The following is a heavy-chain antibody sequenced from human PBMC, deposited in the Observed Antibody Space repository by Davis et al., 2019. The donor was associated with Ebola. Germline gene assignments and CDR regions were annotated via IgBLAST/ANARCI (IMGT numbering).Heavy chain of an antibody. CDR3: AKDLMGTVVAALFDP. J-gene: IGHJ5*02. Sequence: PGGFLRPSVAALGLTVNSYWMSWVRRAPGKGLEWVSAISGSGGSTYYADSAKGRFTISRDNSKNTLYLQMNSLRAEDTAVYYCAKDLMGTVVAALFDPWGQGTLVTVSS. V-gene: IGHV3-23*01. CDR1: GLTVNSYW. D-gene: IGHD2-15*01. CDR2: ISGSGGST.